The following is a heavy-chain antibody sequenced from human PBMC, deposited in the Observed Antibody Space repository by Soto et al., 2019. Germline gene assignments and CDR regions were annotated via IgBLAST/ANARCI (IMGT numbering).Heavy chain of an antibody. CDR1: GYTISSYA. CDR3: AREFAPGSPNYDY. CDR2: FTRSGNT. Sequence: WGPLRLSCAASGYTISSYAMSWVRKAPGKGLEWVSTFTRSGNTYYADSVKGRFTISRDNSKNTLYPQMDSLRAEDTAVYYCAREFAPGSPNYDYWGLGTLVTVSS. D-gene: IGHD3-10*01. V-gene: IGHV3-23*01. J-gene: IGHJ4*02.